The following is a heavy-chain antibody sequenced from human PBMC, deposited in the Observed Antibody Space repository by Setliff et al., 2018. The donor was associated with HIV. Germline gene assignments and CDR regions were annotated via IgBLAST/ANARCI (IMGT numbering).Heavy chain of an antibody. J-gene: IGHJ6*03. CDR3: ARHHSSAPLRRWDNYYYMDV. D-gene: IGHD6-19*01. V-gene: IGHV4-34*01. CDR2: MDHSEGA. CDR1: LGTFTGYY. Sequence: SETLSLTCSLHLGTFTGYYWTWIRQPPGKGLEWIGGMDHSEGANYNPSLKSRVTISVDTSKNQVSLKLSSVTAADTAVYYCARHHSSAPLRRWDNYYYMDVWGKGTTVTVSS.